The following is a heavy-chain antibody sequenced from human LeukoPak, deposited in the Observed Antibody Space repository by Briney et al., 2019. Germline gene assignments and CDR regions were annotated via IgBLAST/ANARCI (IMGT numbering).Heavy chain of an antibody. D-gene: IGHD5-18*01. CDR2: ISGSGGST. J-gene: IGHJ6*04. CDR1: GFTFSSYW. Sequence: PGGSLRLSCAATGFTFSSYWMSWVRQAPGKGLEWVSTISGSGGSTYYADSVKGRFTISRDNSKNTLYLQMNSLRAEDTAVYYCAKGGYTQIDYGMDVWGKGTTVTVSS. CDR3: AKGGYTQIDYGMDV. V-gene: IGHV3-23*01.